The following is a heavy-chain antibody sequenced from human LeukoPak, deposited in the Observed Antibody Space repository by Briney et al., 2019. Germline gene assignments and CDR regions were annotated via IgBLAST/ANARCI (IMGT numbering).Heavy chain of an antibody. J-gene: IGHJ4*02. V-gene: IGHV1-46*01. CDR3: ARDGFESGPPLWGIVY. CDR1: GYTFTSYY. CDR2: INPSGGST. D-gene: IGHD3-16*01. Sequence: ASVKVSCKASGYTFTSYYMHWVRQAPGQGLEWMGIINPSGGSTSYAQKFQGRVTMTRDMSTSTVYMELSSLRSEDTAVYYCARDGFESGPPLWGIVYWGQGTLVTVSS.